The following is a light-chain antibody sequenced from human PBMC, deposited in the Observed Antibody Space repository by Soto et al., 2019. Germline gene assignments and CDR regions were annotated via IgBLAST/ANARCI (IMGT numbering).Light chain of an antibody. CDR1: SSDVGGYNY. Sequence: QSALTQPPSASGSPGQSVTISCTGTSSDVGGYNYVSWYQQHPGKAPKFMIYEVSKRPSGVPDRFSGSKSGNTASLTVSGLQAEDEAYYYCSSYAGSNFVVFGGGTKLTVL. CDR2: EVS. V-gene: IGLV2-8*01. J-gene: IGLJ2*01. CDR3: SSYAGSNFVV.